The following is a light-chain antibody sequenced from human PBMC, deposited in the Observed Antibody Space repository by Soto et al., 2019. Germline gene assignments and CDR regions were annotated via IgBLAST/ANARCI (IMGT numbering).Light chain of an antibody. J-gene: IGLJ2*01. CDR1: SSNIGAGYD. CDR3: QSYDSSLSGVV. V-gene: IGLV1-40*01. Sequence: QSVLTQPPSVSGAPGQRVTISCTGSSSNIGAGYDIHWYQQVPGTAPKLLIYGNNNRPSGVPDRFSGSKSGTSASLAITGLQAEDEAEYYCQSYDSSLSGVVFGGGTKLTVL. CDR2: GNN.